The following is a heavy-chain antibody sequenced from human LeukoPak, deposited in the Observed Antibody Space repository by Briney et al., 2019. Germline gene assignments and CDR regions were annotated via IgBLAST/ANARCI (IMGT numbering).Heavy chain of an antibody. CDR2: IYTSGST. Sequence: SDTLSLTCTVSGGSISSYYWSWIRQPAGKGLEWIGRIYTSGSTNYNPSHKSRVTMSVDTSKNQFSLKLSSVTAADTAVYYCAREGCSSTSCPFDYWGQGTLVTVSS. J-gene: IGHJ4*02. CDR1: GGSISSYY. CDR3: AREGCSSTSCPFDY. V-gene: IGHV4-4*07. D-gene: IGHD2-2*01.